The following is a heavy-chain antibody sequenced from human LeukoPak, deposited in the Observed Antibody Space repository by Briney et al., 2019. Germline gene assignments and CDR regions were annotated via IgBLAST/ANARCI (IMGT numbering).Heavy chain of an antibody. CDR3: ARDVVVGVSPLGFDL. D-gene: IGHD2-15*01. CDR2: INTDEATT. Sequence: VRSLRPSPAASGFTPRRYWMHWVRHVPGKRLLWGSHINTDEATTTYADSVKGRSTISTDKAKNTLYLQMTSLGAEDTAVYYCARDVVVGVSPLGFDLWGQGAMVTVSS. V-gene: IGHV3-74*01. CDR1: GFTPRRYW. J-gene: IGHJ3*01.